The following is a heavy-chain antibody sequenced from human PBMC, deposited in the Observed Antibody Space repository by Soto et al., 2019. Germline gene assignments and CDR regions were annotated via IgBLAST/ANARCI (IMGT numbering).Heavy chain of an antibody. Sequence: ESGGGVVQPGRSLRLSCGASGFTFSSFGMHWVRPAPGKGLEWVSLIWYDGSKKSYGDSVKGTLTISRDNSWNTVYLQMNSLRADDTAVYYCARDASYHSLWTGYYPSGTGMDVWGQWTKVTVSS. D-gene: IGHD3-3*01. J-gene: IGHJ6*02. CDR2: IWYDGSKK. V-gene: IGHV3-33*01. CDR3: ARDASYHSLWTGYYPSGTGMDV. CDR1: GFTFSSFG.